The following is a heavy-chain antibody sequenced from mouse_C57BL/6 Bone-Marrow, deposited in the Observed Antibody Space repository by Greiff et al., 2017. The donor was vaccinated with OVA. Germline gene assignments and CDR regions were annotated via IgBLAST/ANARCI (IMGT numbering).Heavy chain of an antibody. CDR2: IDPSDSYT. D-gene: IGHD1-1*01. Sequence: VQLQQPGAELVKPGASVKLSCKASGYTFTSYWMQWVKQRPGQGLEWIGEIDPSDSYTNYNQKFKGKATLTVDTSSSTAYMQLSSLTSEDSAVYYCARRGPYYYGSSLDYWGQGTTLTVSS. CDR3: ARRGPYYYGSSLDY. J-gene: IGHJ2*01. V-gene: IGHV1-50*01. CDR1: GYTFTSYW.